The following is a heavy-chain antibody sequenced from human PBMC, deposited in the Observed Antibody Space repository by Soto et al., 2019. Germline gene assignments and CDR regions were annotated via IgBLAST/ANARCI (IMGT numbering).Heavy chain of an antibody. D-gene: IGHD3-10*01. V-gene: IGHV3-21*01. J-gene: IGHJ4*02. Sequence: GGSLRLSCAASGFTFSSYSMNWVRQAPGKGLEWVSSISSSSSYIYYADSVKGRFTISRDNAKNSLYLQMNSLRAEDTAVYYCARDLIGDTLKGPFDYWGQGTLVTVSS. CDR3: ARDLIGDTLKGPFDY. CDR2: ISSSSSYI. CDR1: GFTFSSYS.